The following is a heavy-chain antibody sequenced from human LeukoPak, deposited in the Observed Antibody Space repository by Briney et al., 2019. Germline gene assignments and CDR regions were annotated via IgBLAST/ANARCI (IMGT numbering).Heavy chain of an antibody. V-gene: IGHV4-39*07. CDR3: ARARGSGQRPVDY. CDR2: IYYSGGT. D-gene: IGHD6-25*01. J-gene: IGHJ4*02. Sequence: SETLSLTCTVSGGSISSSSYYWGWIRQPPGKGLEWIGSIYYSGGTYYNPSLKSRVTISVDTSKNQFSLKPSSVTAADTAVYYCARARGSGQRPVDYWGQGTLVTVSS. CDR1: GGSISSSSYY.